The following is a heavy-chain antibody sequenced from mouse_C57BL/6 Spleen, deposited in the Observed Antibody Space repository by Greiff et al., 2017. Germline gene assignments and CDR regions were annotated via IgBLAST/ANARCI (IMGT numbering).Heavy chain of an antibody. V-gene: IGHV14-2*01. CDR2: IDPEDGET. Sequence: VQLKESGAELVKPGASVKLSCTASGFNIKDYYMHWVKQRTEPGLEWIGRIDPEDGETKYAPTFQGKATITADTSSNTASLQLSSLTAEDTAVYYCASLDSSGYGDYAMDYWGQGTSVTVSS. J-gene: IGHJ4*01. CDR3: ASLDSSGYGDYAMDY. CDR1: GFNIKDYY. D-gene: IGHD3-2*02.